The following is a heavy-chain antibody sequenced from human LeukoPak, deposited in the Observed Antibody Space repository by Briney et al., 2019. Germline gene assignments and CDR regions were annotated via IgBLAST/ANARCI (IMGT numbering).Heavy chain of an antibody. Sequence: SETLSLTCTVSGGSVSSGSYYWSWIRQPPGKGLEWIGYIYYSGSTNYNPSLKSRVTISVDTSKNQFSLKLSSVTAADTAVYYCARDEGGLCSGGSCYSGWFDPWGQGTLVTVSS. CDR1: GGSVSSGSYY. D-gene: IGHD2-15*01. CDR3: ARDEGGLCSGGSCYSGWFDP. J-gene: IGHJ5*02. CDR2: IYYSGST. V-gene: IGHV4-61*01.